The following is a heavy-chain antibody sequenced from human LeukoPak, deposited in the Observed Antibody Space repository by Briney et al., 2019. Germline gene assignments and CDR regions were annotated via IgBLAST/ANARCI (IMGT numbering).Heavy chain of an antibody. V-gene: IGHV1-69*13. CDR3: ARDLLSPDSHAANY. Sequence: ASVKVSCKASGGTFSSYAISWVRQAPGQGLEWMGGIIPIFGTANYAQKFQGRVTITADESTSTAYMELSSLRSEDTAVYYCARDLLSPDSHAANYWGQGTLVTVSS. CDR2: IIPIFGTA. CDR1: GGTFSSYA. D-gene: IGHD1-14*01. J-gene: IGHJ4*02.